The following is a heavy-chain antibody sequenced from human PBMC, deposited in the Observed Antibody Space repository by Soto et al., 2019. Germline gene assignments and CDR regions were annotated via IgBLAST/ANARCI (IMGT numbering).Heavy chain of an antibody. CDR2: ISSSSSYI. Sequence: GVSLRLSCAASGFTFISYSMNWVRQAPGKGLEWGSSISSSSSYIYYADSVKGRFTISRDNAKNSLYLQMNSLRAEDTAVYYCARAPMFADYYYYYGMDVWGQGPTVTLSS. CDR1: GFTFISYS. J-gene: IGHJ6*02. D-gene: IGHD3-10*02. V-gene: IGHV3-21*01. CDR3: ARAPMFADYYYYYGMDV.